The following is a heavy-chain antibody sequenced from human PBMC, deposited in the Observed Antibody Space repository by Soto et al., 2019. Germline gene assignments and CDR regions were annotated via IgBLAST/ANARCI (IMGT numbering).Heavy chain of an antibody. D-gene: IGHD3-3*01. CDR3: AKDHLYDFWSGYYDY. J-gene: IGHJ4*02. Sequence: GGSLRLSCAASGFTFSSYAMSWVRQAPGKGLEWVSAISGSGGSTYYADSVKGRFTISRDNSKNTLYLQMNSLRAEDTAVYYCAKDHLYDFWSGYYDYWGQGTLVTVSS. V-gene: IGHV3-23*01. CDR2: ISGSGGST. CDR1: GFTFSSYA.